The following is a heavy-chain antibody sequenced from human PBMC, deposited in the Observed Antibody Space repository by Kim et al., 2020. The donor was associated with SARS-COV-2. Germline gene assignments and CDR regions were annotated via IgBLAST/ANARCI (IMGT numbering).Heavy chain of an antibody. Sequence: SVKVSCKDSGGTFSSYAISWVRQAPGQGLEWMGGIIPIFGTANYAQKFQGRVTITADESTSTAYMELSSLRSEDTAVYYCARGWAVTTWYTRMNAFDIWGQGTMITVSS. CDR3: ARGWAVTTWYTRMNAFDI. V-gene: IGHV1-69*13. J-gene: IGHJ3*02. CDR2: IIPIFGTA. CDR1: GGTFSSYA. D-gene: IGHD4-17*01.